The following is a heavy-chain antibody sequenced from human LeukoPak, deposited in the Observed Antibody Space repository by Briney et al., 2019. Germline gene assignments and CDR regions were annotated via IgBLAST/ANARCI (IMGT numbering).Heavy chain of an antibody. Sequence: PSETLSLTCGVYGESFSGFYWSWIRQPPGKGLEWIGGINHSGSPNYIPSLKNRVTISLDTSKNQFSLRLTSVTAADTAVYYCARVASSHWYFSRAKYYFDYWGQGTLVTVSS. D-gene: IGHD2-2*01. CDR2: INHSGSP. J-gene: IGHJ4*02. CDR1: GESFSGFY. CDR3: ARVASSHWYFSRAKYYFDY. V-gene: IGHV4-34*01.